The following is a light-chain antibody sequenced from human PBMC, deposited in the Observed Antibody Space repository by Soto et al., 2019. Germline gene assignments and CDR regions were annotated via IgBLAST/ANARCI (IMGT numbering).Light chain of an antibody. CDR3: QQRGNWIT. CDR1: QSVSSY. Sequence: EIVLTQSPATLSLSPGERATLSCRASQSVSSYLAWYQQKPGQAPRLLIYDASNRATGISARFSASGSGTDFTLTISSLEPEDSAVYYCQQRGNWITFGPGTRLEIK. V-gene: IGKV3-11*01. J-gene: IGKJ5*01. CDR2: DAS.